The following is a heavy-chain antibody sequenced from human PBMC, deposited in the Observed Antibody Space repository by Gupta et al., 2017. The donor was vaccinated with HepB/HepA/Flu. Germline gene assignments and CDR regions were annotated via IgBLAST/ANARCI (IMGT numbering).Heavy chain of an antibody. CDR3: ARDLRHCSGGSCS. CDR2: IIADGSAT. CDR1: GFRFSSSW. D-gene: IGHD2-15*01. J-gene: IGHJ5*02. Sequence: ELQLVESGGGLVQPGGSLRLSCAASGFRFSSSWMHWVRQAPGKGLVWVSHIIADGSATGYADSVKGRFTISRDNAENTLFLQMNSLRAEDTAVYYCARDLRHCSGGSCSWGQGTLVTVSS. V-gene: IGHV3-74*01.